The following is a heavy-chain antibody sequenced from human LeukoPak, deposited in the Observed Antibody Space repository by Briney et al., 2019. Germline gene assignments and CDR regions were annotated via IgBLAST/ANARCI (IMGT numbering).Heavy chain of an antibody. J-gene: IGHJ6*02. Sequence: GGSLRLSCAASGFTFRNYGMHWVRQAPGKGLEWVAVISYNGSNKYYADSVKGRFTISRDNSKNTLYLQMNSLRAEDTAVYYCARSLSGYGNYYYGMDVWGQGTTVTVSS. CDR1: GFTFRNYG. V-gene: IGHV3-30*03. CDR2: ISYNGSNK. CDR3: ARSLSGYGNYYYGMDV. D-gene: IGHD5-12*01.